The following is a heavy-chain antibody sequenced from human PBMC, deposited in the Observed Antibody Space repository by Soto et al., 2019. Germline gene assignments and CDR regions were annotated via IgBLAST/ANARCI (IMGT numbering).Heavy chain of an antibody. D-gene: IGHD6-6*01. V-gene: IGHV3-33*01. J-gene: IGHJ4*02. CDR3: ARDGRTRREAARPIDY. Sequence: QVQLVESGGGVVQPGRSLRLSCAASGFTFSSYGMHWVRQAPGKGLEWVAVIWYDGSNKYYADSVKGRFTISRDNSKNTLYLQMNSLRAEDTAVYYCARDGRTRREAARPIDYRGQGTLVTVSS. CDR1: GFTFSSYG. CDR2: IWYDGSNK.